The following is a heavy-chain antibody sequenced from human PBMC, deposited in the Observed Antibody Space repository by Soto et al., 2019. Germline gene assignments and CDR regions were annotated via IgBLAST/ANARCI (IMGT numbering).Heavy chain of an antibody. CDR1: GYTFTSYA. V-gene: IGHV1-3*01. Sequence: ASVKVSCKASGYTFTSYAMHWVRQAPGQRLEWMGWINAGNGNTKYSQQFQGRVTITRDTSASTAYMELSSLRSEDTAVYYCAREIRITMVRGVISYFDYWGQGTLVTVSS. J-gene: IGHJ4*02. D-gene: IGHD3-10*01. CDR2: INAGNGNT. CDR3: AREIRITMVRGVISYFDY.